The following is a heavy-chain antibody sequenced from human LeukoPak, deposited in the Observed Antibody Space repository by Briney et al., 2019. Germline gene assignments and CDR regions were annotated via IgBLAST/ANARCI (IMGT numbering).Heavy chain of an antibody. J-gene: IGHJ4*02. CDR3: AKSGLNRFDY. CDR1: GFTFDDYG. CDR2: FSGSGGNT. Sequence: GGSLRLSCAASGFTFDDYGMSWVRQAQGKGLEWVSTFSGSGGNTYYADSVKGRFTISRDNSKNTLYLQMNSLRAEDTAVYYCAKSGLNRFDYWGQGTLVTVSS. D-gene: IGHD2-15*01. V-gene: IGHV3-23*01.